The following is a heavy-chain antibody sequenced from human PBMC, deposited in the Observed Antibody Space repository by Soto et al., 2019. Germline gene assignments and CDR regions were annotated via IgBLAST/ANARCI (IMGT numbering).Heavy chain of an antibody. CDR1: GFTFSSYS. Sequence: GGSLRLSCAASGFTFSSYSMNWVRQAPGKGLEWVSYISSSSTIYYADSVKGRFTISRDNAKNSLYLQMNSLRAEDTAVYYCARDSSGWYYSLDYWGQGTLVTVSS. D-gene: IGHD6-19*01. V-gene: IGHV3-48*01. J-gene: IGHJ4*02. CDR2: ISSSSTI. CDR3: ARDSSGWYYSLDY.